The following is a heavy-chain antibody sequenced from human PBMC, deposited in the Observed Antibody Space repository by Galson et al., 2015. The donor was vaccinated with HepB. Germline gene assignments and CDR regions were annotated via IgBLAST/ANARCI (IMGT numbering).Heavy chain of an antibody. CDR1: GFTVSSNY. CDR3: ARAVLPKDAFDI. CDR2: IYSGGST. D-gene: IGHD3-10*01. Sequence: SLRLSCAASGFTVSSNYMSWVRQAPGKGLEWVSVIYSGGSTYYADSVKGRFTISRDNSKNTLYLQMNSLRAEDTAVYYCARAVLPKDAFDIWGQGTMVTVSS. J-gene: IGHJ3*02. V-gene: IGHV3-53*01.